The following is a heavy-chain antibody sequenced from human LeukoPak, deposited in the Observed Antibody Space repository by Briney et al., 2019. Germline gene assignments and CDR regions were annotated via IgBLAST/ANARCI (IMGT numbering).Heavy chain of an antibody. Sequence: GASVKVSRKASGGTFTSYCIHWVRQAPGQGLEWMGRIIPILGIANYAQKFQGRVTITADKSTSTAYMELSSLRSEDTAVYYCARVGSQMGLLIYWGQGTLVTVSS. D-gene: IGHD3-10*01. CDR2: IIPILGIA. V-gene: IGHV1-69*04. J-gene: IGHJ4*02. CDR3: ARVGSQMGLLIY. CDR1: GGTFTSYC.